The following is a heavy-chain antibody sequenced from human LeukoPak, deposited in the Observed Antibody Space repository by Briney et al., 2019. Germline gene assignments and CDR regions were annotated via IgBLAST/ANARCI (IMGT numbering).Heavy chain of an antibody. J-gene: IGHJ6*02. Sequence: GRSLRLSCAASGFTFSSYGMHWVRQAPGKGLEWVAVISYDGSNKYYADSVKGRFTISRDNSKNTLYLQMNRLRAEDTAVYYCAKESAEVAVAGTDYYYYGMDVWGQGTTVTVSS. CDR1: GFTFSSYG. CDR3: AKESAEVAVAGTDYYYYGMDV. V-gene: IGHV3-30*18. D-gene: IGHD6-19*01. CDR2: ISYDGSNK.